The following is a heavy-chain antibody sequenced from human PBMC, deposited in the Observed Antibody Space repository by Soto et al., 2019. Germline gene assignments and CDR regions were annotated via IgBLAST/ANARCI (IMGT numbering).Heavy chain of an antibody. CDR1: GFTFSSYG. V-gene: IGHV3-30*03. J-gene: IGHJ3*02. CDR2: ISYDGSNK. D-gene: IGHD3-16*02. CDR3: ARGEYVWGSYRPSDYDAFDI. Sequence: GGSLRLSCAASGFTFSSYGMHWVRQAPGKGLEWVAVISYDGSNKYYADSVKGRFTISRDNSKNTLYLQMNSLRAEDTAVYYCARGEYVWGSYRPSDYDAFDIWGQGTMVTVSS.